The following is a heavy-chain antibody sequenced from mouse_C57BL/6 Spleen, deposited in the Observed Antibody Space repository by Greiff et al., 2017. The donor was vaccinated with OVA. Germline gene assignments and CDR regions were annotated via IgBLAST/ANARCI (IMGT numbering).Heavy chain of an antibody. D-gene: IGHD1-1*01. CDR2: IYPGSGNT. V-gene: IGHV1-76*01. Sequence: VQLQESGAELVRPGASVKLSCKASGYTFTDYYINWVKQRPGQGLEWIARIYPGSGNTYYNEKFKGKATLTAEKSSSTAYMQLSSLTSEDSAVYFCARQGDYYYFDYWGQGTTLTVSS. CDR3: ARQGDYYYFDY. CDR1: GYTFTDYY. J-gene: IGHJ2*01.